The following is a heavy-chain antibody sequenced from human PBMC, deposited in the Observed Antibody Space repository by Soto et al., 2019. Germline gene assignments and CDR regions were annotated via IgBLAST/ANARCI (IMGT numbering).Heavy chain of an antibody. CDR2: IWYDGSNK. Sequence: QVQLVESGGGVVQPGRSLRLSCAASGFTFSSYGMHWVRQAPGKGLEWVAVIWYDGSNKYYADSVKGRFTISRDNSKNTLYLQMNSLRAEDTAVYYCAVDRGSDTWGAIDYWGQGTLVTVSS. D-gene: IGHD1-26*01. CDR3: AVDRGSDTWGAIDY. CDR1: GFTFSSYG. V-gene: IGHV3-33*01. J-gene: IGHJ4*02.